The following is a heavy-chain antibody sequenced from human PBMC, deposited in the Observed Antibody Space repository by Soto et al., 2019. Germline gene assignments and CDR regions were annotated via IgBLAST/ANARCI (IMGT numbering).Heavy chain of an antibody. J-gene: IGHJ4*02. CDR3: ARVGSSGWSPDY. CDR2: IFYTGST. CDR1: GGSISGHY. V-gene: IGHV4-59*11. D-gene: IGHD6-19*01. Sequence: SYTPSLSCTVSGGSISGHYWIWIRQSPGRGLEWIGYIFYTGSTNYNPSLKSRVTLSVDTSKNQFSLRLSSVTAADTAVYYCARVGSSGWSPDYWGQGTLVTVSS.